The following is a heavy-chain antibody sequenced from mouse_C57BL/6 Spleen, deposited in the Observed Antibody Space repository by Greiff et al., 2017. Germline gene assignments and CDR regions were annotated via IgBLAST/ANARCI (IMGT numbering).Heavy chain of an antibody. J-gene: IGHJ4*01. CDR3: ARLIYYDYDGDYYAMDY. D-gene: IGHD2-4*01. CDR1: GFSLTSYG. Sequence: QVQLQQSGPGLVQPSQSLSITCTVSGFSLTSYGVHWVRQSPGKGLEWLGVIWSGGSTDYNAAFISRLSISKDNSKSQVFFKMNSLQADDTAIYYCARLIYYDYDGDYYAMDYWGQGTSVTVSS. V-gene: IGHV2-2*01. CDR2: IWSGGST.